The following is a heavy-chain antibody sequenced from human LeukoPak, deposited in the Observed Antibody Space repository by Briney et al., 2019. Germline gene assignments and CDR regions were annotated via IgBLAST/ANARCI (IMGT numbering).Heavy chain of an antibody. V-gene: IGHV1-2*02. CDR1: GYTFTGYY. CDR3: ARGSSWDQGGLYYFDY. Sequence: ASVKVSCKASGYTFTGYYMHWVRQAPGQGLEWMGWINLNSGGTNYAQKFQGRVTMTRDTSISTAYMELSRLRSDDTAVYYCARGSSWDQGGLYYFDYWGQGTLVTVSS. J-gene: IGHJ4*02. CDR2: INLNSGGT. D-gene: IGHD6-13*01.